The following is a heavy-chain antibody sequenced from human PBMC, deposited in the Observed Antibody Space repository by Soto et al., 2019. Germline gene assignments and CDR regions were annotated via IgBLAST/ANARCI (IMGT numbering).Heavy chain of an antibody. CDR2: IRSKPNNYAT. CDR3: TRWAYSYGWYFDY. CDR1: GFTGRVCA. Sequence: GGGLRHSCAACGFTGRVCAKAWVRQASGKGLEWLGRIRSKPNNYATEYAASVQGRFTISRDDSKNTAYLEMNSLKTEDTAVYYCTRWAYSYGWYFDYWGQGA. J-gene: IGHJ4*02. D-gene: IGHD6-19*01. V-gene: IGHV3-73*01.